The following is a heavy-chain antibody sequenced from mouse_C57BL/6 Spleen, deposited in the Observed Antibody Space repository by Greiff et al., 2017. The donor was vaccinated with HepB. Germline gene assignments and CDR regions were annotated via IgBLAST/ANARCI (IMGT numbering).Heavy chain of an antibody. D-gene: IGHD2-1*01. Sequence: EVHLVESGGGLVQPGGSMKLSCAASGFTFSDAWMDWVRQSPEKGLEWVAEIRNKANNHATYYAESVKGRFTISRDDSKSSVYLQMNSLRAEDTGIYYCTRRYYGNYVWYFDVWGTGTTVTVSS. CDR1: GFTFSDAW. CDR2: IRNKANNHAT. J-gene: IGHJ1*03. V-gene: IGHV6-6*01. CDR3: TRRYYGNYVWYFDV.